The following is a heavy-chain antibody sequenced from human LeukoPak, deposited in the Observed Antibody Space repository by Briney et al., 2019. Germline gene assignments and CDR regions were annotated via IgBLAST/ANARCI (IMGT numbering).Heavy chain of an antibody. J-gene: IGHJ4*02. CDR2: IYYSGST. V-gene: IGHV4-39*01. Sequence: PSETLSLTCTVSGGSISSSSYYWGWIRQPPGKGLEWIGSIYYSGSTYYNPSLKSRVTISVDTSKNQFSLKLSSVTAADTAVYYCARGKGQSFDYWGQGTLVTVSS. CDR1: GGSISSSSYY. CDR3: ARGKGQSFDY.